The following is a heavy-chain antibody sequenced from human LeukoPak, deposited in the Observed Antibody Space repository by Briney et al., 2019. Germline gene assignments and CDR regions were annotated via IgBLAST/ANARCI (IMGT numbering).Heavy chain of an antibody. V-gene: IGHV4-39*01. CDR3: ARLCDILPGSDMAWFDP. J-gene: IGHJ5*02. D-gene: IGHD3-9*01. CDR1: GGSISSSSYY. Sequence: SETLSLTCTVSGGSISSSSYYWGWIRQPPGKGLEWIGSIYYSGSTYYNPSLKSRVTISVDTSKNQFSLKLSSVTAADTAVYYCARLCDILPGSDMAWFDPWGQGTLVTVSS. CDR2: IYYSGST.